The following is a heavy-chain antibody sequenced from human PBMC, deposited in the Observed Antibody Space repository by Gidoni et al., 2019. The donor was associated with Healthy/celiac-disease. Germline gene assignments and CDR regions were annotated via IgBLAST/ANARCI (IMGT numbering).Heavy chain of an antibody. D-gene: IGHD1-26*01. J-gene: IGHJ6*03. CDR3: AKGGGSSPDYYYYYYYMDV. Sequence: GRFTISRDNSKNTLYLQMNSLRAEDTAVYYCAKGGGSSPDYYYYYYYMDVWGKGTTVTVSS. V-gene: IGHV3-23*01.